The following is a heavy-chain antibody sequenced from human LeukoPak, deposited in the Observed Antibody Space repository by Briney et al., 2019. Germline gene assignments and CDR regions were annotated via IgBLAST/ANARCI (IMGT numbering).Heavy chain of an antibody. V-gene: IGHV3-23*01. J-gene: IGHJ4*02. CDR2: ISGSGGST. Sequence: GGSLRLSCAASGFTFSSYGMSWVRQAPGKGLEWVSAISGSGGSTYYADSVKGRFTISRDNSKNTLYLQMNSLRAEDTAVYYCARGPAPTNYYDSSGYNYFDYWGQGTLVTVSS. CDR3: ARGPAPTNYYDSSGYNYFDY. D-gene: IGHD3-22*01. CDR1: GFTFSSYG.